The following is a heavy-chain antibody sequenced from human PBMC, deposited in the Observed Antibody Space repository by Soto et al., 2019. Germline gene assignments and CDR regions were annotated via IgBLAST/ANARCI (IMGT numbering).Heavy chain of an antibody. Sequence: PSETLSLTCTVSGGSMRRRGSYWSWVRQRPGEGLEWVGFIYYSGITDYNPSLKSRITISADTFRNQFSLRVNSVTAADTAVYYCATSGAPEGDLLDPWGQGIRVTVSS. V-gene: IGHV4-31*03. CDR3: ATSGAPEGDLLDP. CDR2: IYYSGIT. D-gene: IGHD3-16*01. CDR1: GGSMRRRGSY. J-gene: IGHJ5*02.